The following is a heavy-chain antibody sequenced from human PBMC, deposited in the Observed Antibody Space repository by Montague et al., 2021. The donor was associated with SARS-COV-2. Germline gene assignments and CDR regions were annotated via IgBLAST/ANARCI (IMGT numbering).Heavy chain of an antibody. CDR2: VHYNGRT. D-gene: IGHD1-1*01. J-gene: IGHJ4*02. CDR3: TRHVHMTLPEPSPGFDY. Sequence: SETLSLTCTVSGDSISSSSCNWGWLRPPPGQGREWIISVHYNGRTYYNPSLKIPITIYVDTSKNQISLSLSTATDSDAAVCYSTRHVHMTLPEPSPGFDYWGQGTLVTVSS. CDR1: GDSISSSSCN. V-gene: IGHV4-39*01.